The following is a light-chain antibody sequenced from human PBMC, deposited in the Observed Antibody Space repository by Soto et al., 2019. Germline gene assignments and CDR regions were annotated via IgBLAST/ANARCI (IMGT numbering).Light chain of an antibody. V-gene: IGLV2-14*01. CDR1: SSDIGGHDS. CDR2: EVT. CDR3: NSFTTSSTWV. J-gene: IGLJ3*02. Sequence: QSALTQPASVSESPGQSVTISCTGTSSDIGGHDSVSWYQQHPGEAPKLIIYEVTNRPSGVSFRFSGSKSGNTASLTISGLQAEDEADYYCNSFTTSSTWVFGGGTKLTVL.